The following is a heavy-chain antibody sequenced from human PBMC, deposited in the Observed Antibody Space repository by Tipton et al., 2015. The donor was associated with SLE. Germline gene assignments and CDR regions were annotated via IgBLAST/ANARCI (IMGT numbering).Heavy chain of an antibody. D-gene: IGHD2-21*01. CDR2: VYNSGST. J-gene: IGHJ3*02. CDR1: GVPINSNNYF. CDR3: AREAWGHAFDI. V-gene: IGHV4-39*07. Sequence: TLSLTCSVSGVPINSNNYFWGWIGQPPGKGLEWIGSVYNSGSTYYNPSLKSRLTLSIDTSKNGFSLKLSSVTAADTAVYYCAREAWGHAFDIWGQGTMVTVSS.